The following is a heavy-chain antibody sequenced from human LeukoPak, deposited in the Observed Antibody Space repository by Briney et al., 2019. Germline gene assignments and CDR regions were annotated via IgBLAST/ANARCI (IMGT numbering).Heavy chain of an antibody. CDR1: GFTFSSYS. Sequence: GGSLRLSCAASGFTFSSYSMNWVRQAPGKGLEWVSYISSSSSTIYYADSVKGRFTISRDNAKNSLYLQMNSLRAEDTAVYYCARDPAMVRGVIIDHHFDYWGQGTLVTVSS. D-gene: IGHD3-10*01. J-gene: IGHJ4*02. CDR2: ISSSSSTI. CDR3: ARDPAMVRGVIIDHHFDY. V-gene: IGHV3-48*04.